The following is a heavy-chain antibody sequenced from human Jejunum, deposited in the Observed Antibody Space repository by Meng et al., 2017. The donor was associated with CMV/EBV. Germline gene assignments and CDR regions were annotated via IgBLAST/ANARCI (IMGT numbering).Heavy chain of an antibody. CDR2: ISVFNGQT. CDR3: ARVGYCSSTGCYNTANYFDY. J-gene: IGHJ4*02. CDR1: YG. V-gene: IGHV1-18*01. D-gene: IGHD2-2*01. Sequence: YGSTWVRQAPGKRLEWMGWISVFNGQTNYARDFQDRVTMTADTSTSTVYMELRSLKFDDTAVYYCARVGYCSSTGCYNTANYFDYWGQGALVTVSS.